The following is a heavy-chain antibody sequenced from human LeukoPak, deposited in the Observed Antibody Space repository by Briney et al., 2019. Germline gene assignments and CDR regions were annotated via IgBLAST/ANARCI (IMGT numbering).Heavy chain of an antibody. CDR3: ARELQWLVNNWFDP. D-gene: IGHD6-19*01. CDR1: GGSISSYY. CDR2: IYYSGST. J-gene: IGHJ5*02. V-gene: IGHV4-59*01. Sequence: MTSETLSLTCTVSGGSISSYYWSWIRQPPGKGLEWIGYIYYSGSTNYNPSLKSRVTISVDTSKNQFSLKLSSVTAADTAVYYCARELQWLVNNWFDPWXXXTLVTVSS.